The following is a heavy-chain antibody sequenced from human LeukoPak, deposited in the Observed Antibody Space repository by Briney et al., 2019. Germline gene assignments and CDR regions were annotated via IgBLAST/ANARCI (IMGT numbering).Heavy chain of an antibody. CDR2: ISWNGVST. CDR3: AKERGSSGYFDY. CDR1: GFTFDDYT. V-gene: IGHV3-43*01. D-gene: IGHD6-6*01. J-gene: IGHJ4*02. Sequence: GGSLRLSCAASGFTFDDYTMHWVRQAPGKGLEWVSLISWNGVSTYYADSVKGRFTISRDSNKNSLFLQMNSLRTEDTALYYCAKERGSSGYFDYWGQGTLVTVSS.